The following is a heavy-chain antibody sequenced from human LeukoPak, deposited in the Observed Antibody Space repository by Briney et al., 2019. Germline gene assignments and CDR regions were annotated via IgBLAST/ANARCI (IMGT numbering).Heavy chain of an antibody. CDR3: ARDTGSSGWYFDH. Sequence: GGSLRLSCAASGFTFSSYAMHWVRQAPGKGLEWLALISFDGSNEYYADSVKGRFTISRDNSKNTLYLQMSSLRAEDTAVYYCARDTGSSGWYFDHWGQGTQVTVSS. CDR1: GFTFSSYA. J-gene: IGHJ4*02. V-gene: IGHV3-30-3*01. D-gene: IGHD6-19*01. CDR2: ISFDGSNE.